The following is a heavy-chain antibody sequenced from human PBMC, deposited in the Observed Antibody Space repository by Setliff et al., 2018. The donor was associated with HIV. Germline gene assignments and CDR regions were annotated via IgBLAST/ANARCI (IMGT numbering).Heavy chain of an antibody. CDR2: INGNGESV. CDR3: ARDLLASKATFDV. V-gene: IGHV3-20*04. CDR1: GFLFHDYG. J-gene: IGHJ3*01. Sequence: PGGSLRLSCEAYGFLFHDYGLTWVRQVPGKGLEWVAGINGNGESVGYADSVKGRFTISRDSAKNSLYLQMKSLRAEDTAVYYCARDLLASKATFDVWGHGTMVTVSS. D-gene: IGHD2-8*02.